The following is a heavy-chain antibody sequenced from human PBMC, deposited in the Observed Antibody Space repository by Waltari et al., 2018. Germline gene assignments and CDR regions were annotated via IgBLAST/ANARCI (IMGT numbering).Heavy chain of an antibody. CDR1: GFTFSIYW. Sequence: EVRLVESGGGLVQPGGSLRLSCAASGFTFSIYWMSWVRKAPGRGLGWWANINREGSGKYNVDSVKGRFTISRDNAKNSLYLQMNSLRADDTAVYYCARYSGNYGGFDYWGQGTLVTVSS. CDR3: ARYSGNYGGFDY. CDR2: INREGSGK. J-gene: IGHJ4*02. D-gene: IGHD1-26*01. V-gene: IGHV3-7*01.